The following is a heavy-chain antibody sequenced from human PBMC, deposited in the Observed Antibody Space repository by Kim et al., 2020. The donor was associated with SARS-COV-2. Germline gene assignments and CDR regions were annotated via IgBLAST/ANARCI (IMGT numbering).Heavy chain of an antibody. CDR3: ARDTMVRGVINAFDI. V-gene: IGHV4-59*01. Sequence: PSLKRRVTISVDTSKNQFSLKLSSVTAADTAVYYCARDTMVRGVINAFDIWGQGTMVTVSS. J-gene: IGHJ3*02. D-gene: IGHD3-10*01.